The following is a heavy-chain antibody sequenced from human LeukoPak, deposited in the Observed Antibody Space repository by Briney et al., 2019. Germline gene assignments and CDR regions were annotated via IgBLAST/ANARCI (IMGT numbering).Heavy chain of an antibody. D-gene: IGHD3-10*01. V-gene: IGHV4-59*01. CDR3: ARAPYYYGSGSYGPFDI. J-gene: IGHJ3*02. Sequence: PSETLSLTCTVSGGSISSYYWSWIRQPPGKGLEWIGYIYYSGSTNYSPSLKSRVTISVDTSKNQFSLKLSSVTTADTAVYYCARAPYYYGSGSYGPFDIWGQGTMVTVSS. CDR1: GGSISSYY. CDR2: IYYSGST.